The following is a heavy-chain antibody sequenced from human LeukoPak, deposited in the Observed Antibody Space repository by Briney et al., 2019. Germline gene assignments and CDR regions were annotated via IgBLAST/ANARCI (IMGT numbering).Heavy chain of an antibody. Sequence: SQTLSLTCAISGDSVSSNSAAWNWLRQSPSSGLEWLGRTFYRSKWNNDYAVSVKGRITINPDTSKNRFYLQLNSVTPEDTAVYYCARDRSFGYGSHFDYWGQGTLVTVSS. CDR1: GDSVSSNSAA. CDR3: ARDRSFGYGSHFDY. D-gene: IGHD5-18*01. J-gene: IGHJ4*02. V-gene: IGHV6-1*01. CDR2: TFYRSKWNN.